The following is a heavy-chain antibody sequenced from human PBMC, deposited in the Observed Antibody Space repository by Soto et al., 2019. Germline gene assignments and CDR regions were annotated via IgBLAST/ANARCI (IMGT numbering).Heavy chain of an antibody. CDR2: IRSKAYGGTT. D-gene: IGHD6-13*01. Sequence: HPGGSLRLSCTASGFTFGDYAMSWVRQAPGKGLEWVGFIRSKAYGGTTEYAASVKGRFTISRDDSKSIAYLQMNSLKTEDTAVYYCTRVLYSSSWLSDYWGQGTLVTVSS. CDR1: GFTFGDYA. CDR3: TRVLYSSSWLSDY. V-gene: IGHV3-49*04. J-gene: IGHJ4*02.